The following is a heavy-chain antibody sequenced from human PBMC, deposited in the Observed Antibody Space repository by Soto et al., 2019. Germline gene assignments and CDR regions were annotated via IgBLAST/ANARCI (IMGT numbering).Heavy chain of an antibody. Sequence: PSETLSLTCTVSVGSISSAAHYWGWFLQPPGKGLEWVGSIYDSGTTYYNPSLRSRVTISADTSKNQFSLSLTSVTAADTAVYYCARSPQYYTPGSSPFDYWGPGTMVTVSS. V-gene: IGHV4-39*07. CDR2: IYDSGTT. CDR3: ARSPQYYTPGSSPFDY. D-gene: IGHD3-3*01. J-gene: IGHJ4*03. CDR1: VGSISSAAHY.